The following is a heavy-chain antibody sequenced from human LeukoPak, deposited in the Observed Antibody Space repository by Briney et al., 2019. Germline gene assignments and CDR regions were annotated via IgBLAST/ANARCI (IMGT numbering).Heavy chain of an antibody. CDR1: GGSVSSGSYY. J-gene: IGHJ3*02. Sequence: SETLSLTCTVSGGSVSSGSYYWSWIRQPPGKGLEWIGYIYYSGSTNYNPSLKSRVTISVDTSKNQFSLKLSSVTAADTAVYYCARGGIRADIWGQGTMVTVSS. CDR3: ARGGIRADI. CDR2: IYYSGST. D-gene: IGHD3-10*01. V-gene: IGHV4-61*01.